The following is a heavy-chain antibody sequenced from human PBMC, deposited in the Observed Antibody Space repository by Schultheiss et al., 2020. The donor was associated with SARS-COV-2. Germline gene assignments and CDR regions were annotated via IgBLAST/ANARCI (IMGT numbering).Heavy chain of an antibody. D-gene: IGHD6-13*01. J-gene: IGHJ6*02. V-gene: IGHV4-30-2*01. Sequence: SETLSLTCAVSGGSISNGDHTWSWIRQPPGKGLEWIGEINHSGSTNYNPSLKSRVTISVDTSKNQFSLKLSSVTAADTAVYYCARGRAGDSSIRSPVMDVWGQGTTVTVSS. CDR1: GGSISNGDHT. CDR3: ARGRAGDSSIRSPVMDV. CDR2: INHSGST.